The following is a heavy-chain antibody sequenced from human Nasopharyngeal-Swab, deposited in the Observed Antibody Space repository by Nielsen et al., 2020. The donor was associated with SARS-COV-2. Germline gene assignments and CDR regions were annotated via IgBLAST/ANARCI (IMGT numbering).Heavy chain of an antibody. Sequence: WMRQPPGKGLEWVSVIYSGGSTYYADSVKGRFTISRDNSKNTLYLQMNSLRAEDTAVYYCARGLRGYSGYSDYWGQGTLVTSPQ. CDR2: IYSGGST. V-gene: IGHV3-53*01. D-gene: IGHD5-12*01. J-gene: IGHJ4*02. CDR3: ARGLRGYSGYSDY.